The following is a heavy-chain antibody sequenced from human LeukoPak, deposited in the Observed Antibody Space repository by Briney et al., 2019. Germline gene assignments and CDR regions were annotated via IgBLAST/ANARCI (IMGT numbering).Heavy chain of an antibody. D-gene: IGHD3-10*01. CDR3: ARAWKVRGVWVYYYYGMDV. CDR2: INHSGST. CDR1: GGSFSGYY. V-gene: IGHV4-34*01. Sequence: PSETLSLTCAVYGGSFSGYYWSRIRQPPGKGLEWIGEINHSGSTNYNPSLKSRVTISVDTSKNQFSLKLSSVTAADTAVYYCARAWKVRGVWVYYYYGMDVWGQGTTVTVSS. J-gene: IGHJ6*02.